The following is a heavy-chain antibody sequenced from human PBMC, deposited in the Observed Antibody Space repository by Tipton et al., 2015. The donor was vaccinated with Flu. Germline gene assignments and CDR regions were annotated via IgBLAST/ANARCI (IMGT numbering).Heavy chain of an antibody. J-gene: IGHJ4*02. D-gene: IGHD3-10*02. Sequence: TLSLTCTVSGYSISSGYYWDWIRQPPGKGLEWIGSLYHSGSTYYNPSLKSRVTMSLDTSKNQFSLKLSSVIAADTAVYYCARGPRLSVVGMVGDFDYWGQGTLVTVSS. CDR1: GYSISSGYY. CDR3: ARGPRLSVVGMVGDFDY. CDR2: LYHSGST. V-gene: IGHV4-38-2*02.